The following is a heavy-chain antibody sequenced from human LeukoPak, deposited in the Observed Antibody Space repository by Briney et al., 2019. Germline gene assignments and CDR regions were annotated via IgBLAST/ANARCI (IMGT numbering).Heavy chain of an antibody. D-gene: IGHD6-25*01. Sequence: EASVKVSCKASGYTFTGYYMHWVRQAPGQGLEWMGWINPNSGGTNYAQKFQGRVTMTRDTSISTAYMELSRLRSDDTAVYYCAREGSGRLLRRYYYYMDVWGKGTTVTVSS. CDR3: AREGSGRLLRRYYYYMDV. CDR2: INPNSGGT. J-gene: IGHJ6*03. CDR1: GYTFTGYY. V-gene: IGHV1-2*02.